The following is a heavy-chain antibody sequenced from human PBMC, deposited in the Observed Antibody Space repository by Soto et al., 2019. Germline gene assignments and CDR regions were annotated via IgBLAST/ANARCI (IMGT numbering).Heavy chain of an antibody. CDR2: INPNSGGT. Sequence: ASVKVSFTASGYTFTGYYMHWVRQAPGQGLEWMGWINPNSGGTNYAQKFQGWVTMTRDASISTAYMELSRLRSDDTAVYYCAREEGTRIAAAGTEEDYYYYYGMDVWGQGTTVTVSS. CDR3: AREEGTRIAAAGTEEDYYYYYGMDV. CDR1: GYTFTGYY. D-gene: IGHD6-13*01. V-gene: IGHV1-2*04. J-gene: IGHJ6*02.